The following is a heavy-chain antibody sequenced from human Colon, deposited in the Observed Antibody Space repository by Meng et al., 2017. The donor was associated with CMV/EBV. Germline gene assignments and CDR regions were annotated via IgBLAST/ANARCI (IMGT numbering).Heavy chain of an antibody. D-gene: IGHD3-10*01. CDR3: VKGGWGDY. V-gene: IGHV3-23*01. J-gene: IGHJ4*02. Sequence: GESLKISCAASGFTFNRNSMSWVRQAPGKGLEWVSGINGVGDTTYYADSVKGRFTISRDDSKNTLYLQMTSLRVEDTALYYCVKGGWGDYWGQGALVTVSS. CDR1: GFTFNRNS. CDR2: INGVGDTT.